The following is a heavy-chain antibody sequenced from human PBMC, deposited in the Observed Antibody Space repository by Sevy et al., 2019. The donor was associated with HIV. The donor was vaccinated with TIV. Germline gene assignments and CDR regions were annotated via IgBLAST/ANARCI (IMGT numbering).Heavy chain of an antibody. Sequence: GGSLRLSCAASGFTVSSNYMSWVRQAPGKGLEWVSVIYSGGSTYYADSVKGRFTISRDNSKNTRYLQMNSLGAEDTAVYYCARVGVSSAHDFWSGYYTGLDWFDPWGQGTLVTVSS. CDR1: GFTVSSNY. J-gene: IGHJ5*02. CDR3: ARVGVSSAHDFWSGYYTGLDWFDP. CDR2: IYSGGST. D-gene: IGHD3-3*01. V-gene: IGHV3-53*01.